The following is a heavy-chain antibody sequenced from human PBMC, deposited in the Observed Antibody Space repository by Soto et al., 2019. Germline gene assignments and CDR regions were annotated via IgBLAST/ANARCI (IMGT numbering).Heavy chain of an antibody. CDR2: ISWNSGSI. Sequence: EVQLVESGGGLVQPGRSLRLSCAASGFTFDDYAMHWVRQAPGKGLEWVSGISWNSGSIGYADSVKGRFTISRDNAKNSLYPQMNSLRAEDTALYYCAKDPRRGFGDPWFDPWGQGTLVTVSS. V-gene: IGHV3-9*01. D-gene: IGHD3-10*01. J-gene: IGHJ5*02. CDR1: GFTFDDYA. CDR3: AKDPRRGFGDPWFDP.